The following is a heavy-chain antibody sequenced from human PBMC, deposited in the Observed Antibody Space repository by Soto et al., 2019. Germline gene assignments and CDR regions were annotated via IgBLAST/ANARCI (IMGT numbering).Heavy chain of an antibody. CDR1: GGSIRSGDYY. CDR2: IYYSGNT. Sequence: SQTLSLTCTVSGGSIRSGDYYWSCINQPPGKGLEWIGCIYYSGNTYYNPSLKRRFSISVDTSKNQFSLQLSSVTVADTAVYYCARDFKRYSSPAGPLEYWVLGTLVTVSS. J-gene: IGHJ4*02. V-gene: IGHV4-30-4*01. CDR3: ARDFKRYSSPAGPLEY. D-gene: IGHD6-13*01.